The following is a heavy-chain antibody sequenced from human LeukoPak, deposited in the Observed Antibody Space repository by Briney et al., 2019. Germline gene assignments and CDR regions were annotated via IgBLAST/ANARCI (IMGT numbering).Heavy chain of an antibody. J-gene: IGHJ5*02. D-gene: IGHD2-2*01. V-gene: IGHV1-2*02. CDR2: INPNSGGT. CDR1: GYTFIAYY. Sequence: ASVKVSCKASGYTFIAYYMHWVRQAPGQGLEWMGWINPNSGGTNYAQKFQGRVTMTRDTSISTAYMDLSRLRSDDTAVYYCARGMGVLVPAAPWFAPWGKGTLVTVSP. CDR3: ARGMGVLVPAAPWFAP.